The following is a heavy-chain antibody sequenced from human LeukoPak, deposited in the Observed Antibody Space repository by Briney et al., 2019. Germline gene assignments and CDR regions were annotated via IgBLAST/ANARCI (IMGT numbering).Heavy chain of an antibody. J-gene: IGHJ2*01. V-gene: IGHV3-30*03. CDR2: VSADGRTQ. D-gene: IGHD3-3*01. CDR1: GFTFRTYS. Sequence: GGSLRLSCAASGFTFRTYSIHWVRQAPGKGLEWVTVVSADGRTQLYSDSVKGRFTISRDNSLNTLHLQMNSLRTEDTAVYHCARYDFILISYFDLWGRGTLVTVSS. CDR3: ARYDFILISYFDL.